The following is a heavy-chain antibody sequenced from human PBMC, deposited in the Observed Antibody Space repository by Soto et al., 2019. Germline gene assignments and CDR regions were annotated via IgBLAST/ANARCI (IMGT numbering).Heavy chain of an antibody. CDR1: GGSISSYY. CDR2: IYYSGST. CDR3: ARDVPAANPDHYYYYYLHV. V-gene: IGHV4-59*01. Sequence: SETLSLTCTVSGGSISSYYWSWIRQPPGKGLEWIGYIYYSGSTNYNPSLKSRVTISVDTSKNQFSLKLSSVTAADTAVYYCARDVPAANPDHYYYYYLHVWGKGTTVTVSS. J-gene: IGHJ6*03. D-gene: IGHD2-2*01.